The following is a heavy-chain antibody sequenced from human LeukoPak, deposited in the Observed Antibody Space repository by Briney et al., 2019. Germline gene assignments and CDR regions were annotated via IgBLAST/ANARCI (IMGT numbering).Heavy chain of an antibody. V-gene: IGHV4-39*07. D-gene: IGHD1-26*01. J-gene: IGHJ4*02. CDR2: IYYSGST. CDR1: GGSISSSSYY. CDR3: AKVWELSYYFDY. Sequence: SETLSLTCTVSGGSISSSSYYWGWIRQPPGKGLEWIGSIYYSGSTYYNPSLKSRVTISVDTSKNQFSLKLSSVTAADTAVYYCAKVWELSYYFDYWGQGTLVTVSS.